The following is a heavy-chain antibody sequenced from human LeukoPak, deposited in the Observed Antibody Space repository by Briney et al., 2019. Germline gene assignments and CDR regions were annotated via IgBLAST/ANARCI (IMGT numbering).Heavy chain of an antibody. CDR3: ASAVLARYFDTTDY. Sequence: PGGSLRLSCAASGFTFSSYAMSWVRQAPGKGLEWVSAISGSGGSTYYADSVKGRFTISRDNSKNTLYLQMNSLRAEDTAVYYCASAVLARYFDTTDYWGQGTLVTVSS. CDR2: ISGSGGST. D-gene: IGHD3-9*01. CDR1: GFTFSSYA. V-gene: IGHV3-23*01. J-gene: IGHJ4*02.